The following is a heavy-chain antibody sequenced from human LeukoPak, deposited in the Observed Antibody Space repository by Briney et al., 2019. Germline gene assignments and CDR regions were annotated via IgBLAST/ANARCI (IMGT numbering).Heavy chain of an antibody. J-gene: IGHJ3*02. CDR1: GGSISSYY. V-gene: IGHV4-59*01. CDR3: ARAITIFGVVIRAFDI. CDR2: IYYSGST. Sequence: PSETLSLTCTVSGGSISSYYWSWIRQPPGKGLEWIGYIYYSGSTNYNPSLKSRVTISVDTSKNQFSLKLSSVTAADTAVYYCARAITIFGVVIRAFDIWGQGTMVTVSS. D-gene: IGHD3-3*01.